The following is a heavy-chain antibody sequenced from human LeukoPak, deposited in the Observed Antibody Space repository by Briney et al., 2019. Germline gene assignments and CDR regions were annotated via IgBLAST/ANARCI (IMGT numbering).Heavy chain of an antibody. CDR3: ARTLFGDQYQLLHNWFDP. V-gene: IGHV7-4-1*02. Sequence: GASVTVSCKASGYTFTNYAMNWVRQAPGQGLEWMGWINTDTENPTYAQGFTRRLVFSLDTSASTAYLQISSLKAEDTAVYYCARTLFGDQYQLLHNWFDPWGQGTLVTVSS. CDR1: GYTFTNYA. D-gene: IGHD2-2*01. J-gene: IGHJ5*02. CDR2: INTDTENP.